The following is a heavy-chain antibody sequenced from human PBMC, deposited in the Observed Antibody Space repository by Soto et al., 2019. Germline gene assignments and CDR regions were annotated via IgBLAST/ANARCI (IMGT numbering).Heavy chain of an antibody. V-gene: IGHV4-30-4*01. CDR3: ARDGLRDGYNSYYYYGMDV. CDR1: GGSISSGDYY. CDR2: IYYSGST. J-gene: IGHJ6*02. Sequence: TSETLSLTCTVSGGSISSGDYYWSWIRQPPGKGLEWIGYIYYSGSTYYNPSLKSRVTISVDTSKNQFSLKLSSVTAADTAVYYCARDGLRDGYNSYYYYGMDVWGQGTTVTVSS. D-gene: IGHD5-12*01.